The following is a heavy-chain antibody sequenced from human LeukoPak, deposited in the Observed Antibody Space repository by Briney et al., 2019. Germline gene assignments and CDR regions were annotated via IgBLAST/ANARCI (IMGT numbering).Heavy chain of an antibody. CDR1: GYSISSGYY. CDR2: IYHSGST. D-gene: IGHD2-15*01. Sequence: SETLSLTCAVSGYSISSGYYWGWIRQPPGKGLEWIGNIYHSGSTYYNPSLKSRVTISIDKSKNQFSLKLSSVTAADTAVYYCARRWGGYCSIGSCSGAFDIWGQGTTITVSS. CDR3: ARRWGGYCSIGSCSGAFDI. V-gene: IGHV4-38-2*01. J-gene: IGHJ3*02.